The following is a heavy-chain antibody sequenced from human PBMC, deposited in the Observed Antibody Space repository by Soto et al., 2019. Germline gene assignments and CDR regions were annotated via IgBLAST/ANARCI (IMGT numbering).Heavy chain of an antibody. CDR3: ARHFSRTAADDY. CDR2: IYPGDSQT. Sequence: KIYGESLKISCKGSGYSFTNYWIGWVRQMPGKGLEWMGIIYPGDSQTSYSPSFQGQVTISADRSFTTAYLQWSSLKASDTAMYYCARHFSRTAADDYWGQGTLVTVSS. V-gene: IGHV5-51*01. D-gene: IGHD6-13*01. CDR1: GYSFTNYW. J-gene: IGHJ4*02.